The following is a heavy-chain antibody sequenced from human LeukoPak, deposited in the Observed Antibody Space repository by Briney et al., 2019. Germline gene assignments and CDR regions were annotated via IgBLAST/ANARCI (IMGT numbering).Heavy chain of an antibody. J-gene: IGHJ4*02. D-gene: IGHD3-22*01. CDR2: ISSSGSTI. V-gene: IGHV3-11*04. CDR1: GFTFSDYY. CDR3: ARDKYYDSSGTIDY. Sequence: PGGSLRLSCAASGFTFSDYYMSWLRQAPGKGPEWVSYISSSGSTIYYADSVKGRFTISRDNAKNSLYLQMNSLRAEDTAVYYCARDKYYDSSGTIDYWGQGTLVTVSS.